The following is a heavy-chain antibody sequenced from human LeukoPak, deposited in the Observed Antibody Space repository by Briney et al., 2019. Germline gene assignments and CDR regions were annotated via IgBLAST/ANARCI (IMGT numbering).Heavy chain of an antibody. CDR1: GLSFSTCG. CDR2: IRYDGGDK. CDR3: TKDWSSGSFNRAFDY. Sequence: GGSLRLSCAASGLSFSTCGMHWVRQAPGKGLEWVAFIRYDGGDKYYAASVKDRFTISRDNSKNTLYLQLNSLRAEDTAVYYCTKDWSSGSFNRAFDYWGQGTLVTVSS. D-gene: IGHD1-26*01. J-gene: IGHJ4*02. V-gene: IGHV3-30*02.